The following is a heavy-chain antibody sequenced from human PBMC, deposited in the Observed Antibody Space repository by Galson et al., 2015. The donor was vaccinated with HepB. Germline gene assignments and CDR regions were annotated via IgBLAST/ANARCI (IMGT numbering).Heavy chain of an antibody. CDR1: GFTFSRNA. J-gene: IGHJ4*02. Sequence: SLRLSCAASGFTFSRNAMHWVRQAPGKGLEWVSTITGGGRTNYAESVTGRFTISRDNSENTVYLQMSRLRPEDTAVYYCAKGTQRRLTTMTSHNYFDYWGQGTLVTVSS. CDR3: AKGTQRRLTTMTSHNYFDY. CDR2: ITGGGRT. V-gene: IGHV3-23*01. D-gene: IGHD4-17*01.